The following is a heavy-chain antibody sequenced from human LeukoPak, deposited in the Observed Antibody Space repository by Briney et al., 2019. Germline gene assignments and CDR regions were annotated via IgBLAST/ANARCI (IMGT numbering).Heavy chain of an antibody. J-gene: IGHJ6*02. CDR1: GYTFTSYG. CDR3: ARESSSSWYFSYYYYGMDV. Sequence: GASVKVSCKASGYTFTSYGISWVRQAPGQGLEWMGWISAYNGNTNYAQKLQGRVTMTTDTSTSTAYMELRSLGSDDTAVYYCARESSSSWYFSYYYYGMDVWGQGTTVTVSS. CDR2: ISAYNGNT. V-gene: IGHV1-18*01. D-gene: IGHD6-13*01.